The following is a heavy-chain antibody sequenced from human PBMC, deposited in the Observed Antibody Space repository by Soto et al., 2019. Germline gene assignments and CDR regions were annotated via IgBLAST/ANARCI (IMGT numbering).Heavy chain of an antibody. CDR3: AKDRGHIAVAAITGGGDFHI. V-gene: IGHV3-30*18. CDR1: GFTLSSYG. D-gene: IGHD6-19*01. Sequence: QLVESGGGVVQPGTSLRLSCVASGFTLSSYGMHWVRQAPGKGLEWVAAISYDGDDQYYGDSVRGRFTISRDNSESTVYLQMNSLRADATGVYYWAKDRGHIAVAAITGGGDFHIWGRGTMVAVSS. J-gene: IGHJ3*02. CDR2: ISYDGDDQ.